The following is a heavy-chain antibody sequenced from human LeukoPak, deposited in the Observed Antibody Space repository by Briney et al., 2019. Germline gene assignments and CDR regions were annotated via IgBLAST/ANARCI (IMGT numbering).Heavy chain of an antibody. CDR2: TYYRSKWYN. Sequence: SQTLSLTCAISGDSVSSKSAGWNWIRQSPSRGLEWLGRTYYRSKWYNDFGPSVRNRISINPDTSKNQFSLQLNSVTPEDTAVYYCARAPKWDTQARFDYWGQGTLVTVSS. CDR1: GDSVSSKSAG. V-gene: IGHV6-1*01. J-gene: IGHJ4*02. D-gene: IGHD1-26*01. CDR3: ARAPKWDTQARFDY.